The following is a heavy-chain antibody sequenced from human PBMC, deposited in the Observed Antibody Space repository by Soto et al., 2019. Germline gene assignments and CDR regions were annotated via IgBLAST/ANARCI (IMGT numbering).Heavy chain of an antibody. CDR1: GYTFTGNY. V-gene: IGHV1-2*02. Sequence: QVQLVQSGAEVKKPGASVKVSCKASGYTFTGNYMHWVRQAPGQGLEWMGWINPNSGGTNYAQKFKGRVTVTRDTSISTADMELSRLRSDDTAVYYCARDGDSSSPFDIWGQGTMVTVSS. CDR3: ARDGDSSSPFDI. CDR2: INPNSGGT. D-gene: IGHD6-6*01. J-gene: IGHJ3*02.